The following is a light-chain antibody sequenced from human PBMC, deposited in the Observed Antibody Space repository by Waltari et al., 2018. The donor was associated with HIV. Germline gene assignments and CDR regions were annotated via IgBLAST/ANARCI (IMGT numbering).Light chain of an antibody. V-gene: IGLV2-23*02. J-gene: IGLJ1*01. CDR3: CSFAGSNFV. CDR2: DVT. Sequence: QSALTHPAPVSGSPGRAFTISCTGGRLAVGTFVYTSWYQQHPGTAPKLIISDVTERPSGISNRFSGSKSGTTASLTISGLQAEDEAEYFCCSFAGSNFVFGSGTKVTVL. CDR1: RLAVGTFVY.